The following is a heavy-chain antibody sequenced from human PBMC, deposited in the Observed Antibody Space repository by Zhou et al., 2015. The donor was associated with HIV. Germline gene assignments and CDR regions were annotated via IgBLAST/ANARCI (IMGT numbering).Heavy chain of an antibody. V-gene: IGHV3-33*01. J-gene: IGHJ4*02. CDR2: IWYDGSNK. Sequence: QVQLVESGGGVVQPGRSLRLSCAASGFTFSSYGMHWVRQAPGKGLEWVAVIWYDGSNKYYADSVKGRFTISRDNSKNTLYLQMNSLRAEDTAVYYCARERGTKRTAYYFDYWGQGTLVTVSS. CDR1: GFTFSSYG. CDR3: ARERGTKRTAYYFDY.